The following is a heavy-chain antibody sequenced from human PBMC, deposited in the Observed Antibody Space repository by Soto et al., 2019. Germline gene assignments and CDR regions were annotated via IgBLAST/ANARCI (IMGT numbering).Heavy chain of an antibody. CDR3: AKDQGSSWYEIDY. CDR1: GFTFGDYA. CDR2: ISGSGGST. D-gene: IGHD6-13*01. V-gene: IGHV3-23*01. Sequence: GGSLRLSCAASGFTFGDYAMHWVRQAPGKGLEWVSTISGSGGSTYYADSVKGRFTISRDNSKNTLYLQMNSLRAEDTAVYYCAKDQGSSWYEIDYWGQGTLVTVSS. J-gene: IGHJ4*02.